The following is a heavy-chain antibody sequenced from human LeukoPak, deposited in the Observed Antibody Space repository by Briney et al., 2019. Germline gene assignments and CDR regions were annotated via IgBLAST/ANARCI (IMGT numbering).Heavy chain of an antibody. CDR3: ARTGYCSSTSCSAGFDP. CDR2: LSGGGGST. CDR1: GITFSSTA. V-gene: IGHV3-23*01. J-gene: IGHJ5*02. Sequence: PGGYLRLPCGAPGITFSSTAMSWGRQPPGKGLDWGSGLSGGGGSTYYAESVEGRFTISRDNSKNTLYLQMNSLRAEDTAIYYCARTGYCSSTSCSAGFDPWGQGTLVTVSS. D-gene: IGHD2-2*01.